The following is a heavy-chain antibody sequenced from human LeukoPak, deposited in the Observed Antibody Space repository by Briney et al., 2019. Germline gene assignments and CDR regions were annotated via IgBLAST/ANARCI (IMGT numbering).Heavy chain of an antibody. CDR1: GFTFSDYW. V-gene: IGHV3-7*03. CDR2: INHDGRET. J-gene: IGHJ4*02. Sequence: SGGSLRLSCEASGFTFSDYWMSWVRQAPGKGLEWVANINHDGRETYYVDSVKGRFTISRDNAKNSLFLQMNSQRVEDTAVYYCARAGGPGTVDYWGQGTLLTVSS. D-gene: IGHD1-26*01. CDR3: ARAGGPGTVDY.